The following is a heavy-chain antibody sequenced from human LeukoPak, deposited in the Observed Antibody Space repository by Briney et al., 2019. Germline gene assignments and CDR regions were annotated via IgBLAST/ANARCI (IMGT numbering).Heavy chain of an antibody. CDR3: ARDYYMGIVDQ. Sequence: GGSLRLSCEASGFTFSNHWMHWVRQAPGKGLVWVSVISKDGSTSIYADPVRGRLTIPRDNAKNTLYLQMNSLRVEDTSVYYCARDYYMGIVDQWGQGTRVTVSS. CDR1: GFTFSNHW. D-gene: IGHD3-22*01. V-gene: IGHV3-74*01. J-gene: IGHJ5*02. CDR2: ISKDGSTS.